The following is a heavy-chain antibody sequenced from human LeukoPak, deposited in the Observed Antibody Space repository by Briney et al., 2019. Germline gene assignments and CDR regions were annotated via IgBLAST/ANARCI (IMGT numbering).Heavy chain of an antibody. V-gene: IGHV4-59*01. J-gene: IGHJ4*02. CDR3: ARAAKLRFLEYSLDY. CDR1: GGSISTYY. D-gene: IGHD3-3*01. CDR2: IYYSGST. Sequence: PSETLSLTCTVSGGSISTYYWNWIRQPPGKGLEWIGYIYYSGSTNYNPSLKSRVTISVDTSKDQFSLKLSSVTTADTAVYYCARAAKLRFLEYSLDYWGQGTLVTVSS.